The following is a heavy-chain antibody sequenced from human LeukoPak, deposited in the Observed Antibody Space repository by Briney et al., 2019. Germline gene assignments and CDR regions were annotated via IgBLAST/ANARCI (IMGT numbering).Heavy chain of an antibody. Sequence: SETLSLTRTLSGGSISRFFWSCIRQPPGGGVEWIVSMHYSGDPKYTLSLRSRVSLSIDTSKQQFSLRLSSVTAADTVVYYCARDLELERNRWNYFEFGGQGTVVTVFS. J-gene: IGHJ4*02. D-gene: IGHD1-1*01. CDR1: GGSISRFF. CDR3: ARDLELERNRWNYFEF. CDR2: MHYSGDP. V-gene: IGHV4-59*01.